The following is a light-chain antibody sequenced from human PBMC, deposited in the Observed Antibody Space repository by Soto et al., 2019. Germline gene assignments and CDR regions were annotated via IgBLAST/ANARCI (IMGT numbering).Light chain of an antibody. CDR1: SSDVGGYNY. J-gene: IGLJ1*01. CDR2: EVS. V-gene: IGLV2-8*01. CDR3: SSYAGSTLYV. Sequence: QSALTQPPSASGSPGQSVTISCTGTSSDVGGYNYVSWYQQHPGKAPKRMIYEVSKRPSGVPDRFSGSKSGNTASLTVSGLQAEDEADYYCSSYAGSTLYVFGTGTKLTVL.